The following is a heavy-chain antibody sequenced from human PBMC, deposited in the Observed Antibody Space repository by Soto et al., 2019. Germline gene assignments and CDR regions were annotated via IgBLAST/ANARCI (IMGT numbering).Heavy chain of an antibody. Sequence: EVQLLESGGGLVQPGESLRLSCAASGFTFSFYAMNWVRQAPGKGLEWVSGISSSGGSTYYADSVKGRFTISRDNSKNTLYLQMNILRAEDTALYYCAKDSYNWRANHFDYWGQGTLVAVSS. CDR2: ISSSGGST. J-gene: IGHJ4*02. D-gene: IGHD1-1*01. CDR3: AKDSYNWRANHFDY. V-gene: IGHV3-23*01. CDR1: GFTFSFYA.